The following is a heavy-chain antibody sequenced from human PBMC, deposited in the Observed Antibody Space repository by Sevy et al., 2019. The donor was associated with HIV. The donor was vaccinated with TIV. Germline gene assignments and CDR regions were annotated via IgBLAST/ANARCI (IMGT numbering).Heavy chain of an antibody. J-gene: IGHJ4*02. CDR3: AKDNFSRRRDGYNDLFDY. CDR2: IWYDGSNK. V-gene: IGHV3-33*06. D-gene: IGHD3-3*01. Sequence: GGSLRLSCAASGFTFSSYGMHWVRQAPGKGLEWVAVIWYDGSNKYYAESVKGRFTISRDNSKNTLYLQMKSLRAEDTAVYYCAKDNFSRRRDGYNDLFDYWGQGTLVTVSS. CDR1: GFTFSSYG.